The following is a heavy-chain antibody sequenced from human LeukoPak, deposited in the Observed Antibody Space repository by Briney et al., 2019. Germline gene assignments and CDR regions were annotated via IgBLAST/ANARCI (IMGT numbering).Heavy chain of an antibody. CDR2: ISNVGGSK. V-gene: IGHV3-30*14. Sequence: GRSLRLSCAASGFTFSDYAIHWVRQAPGKGLEWVSVISNVGGSKHYADSVKGRFTISRDNSKNTLYLQMNSLRAADPAVYYCVRGGWNVDFDYWGQGTLVTVSS. CDR1: GFTFSDYA. D-gene: IGHD1-1*01. J-gene: IGHJ4*02. CDR3: VRGGWNVDFDY.